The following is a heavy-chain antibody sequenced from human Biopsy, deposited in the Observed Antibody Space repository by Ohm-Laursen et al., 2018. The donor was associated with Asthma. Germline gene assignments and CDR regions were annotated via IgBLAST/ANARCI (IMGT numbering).Heavy chain of an antibody. V-gene: IGHV1-18*04. J-gene: IGHJ4*02. Sequence: GASVKVSCKASGYTFRSYGVSWVRQAPGQGLEWMGWISPFTGDTHFGQKFQGRVTMTTDTSTDTAYMELRSLRPDDTAVYYCARHPYNFGGFDYWGQGSLVLVSS. D-gene: IGHD5-24*01. CDR1: GYTFRSYG. CDR2: ISPFTGDT. CDR3: ARHPYNFGGFDY.